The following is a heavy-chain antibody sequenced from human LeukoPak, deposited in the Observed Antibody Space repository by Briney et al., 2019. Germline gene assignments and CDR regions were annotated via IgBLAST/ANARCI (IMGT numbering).Heavy chain of an antibody. V-gene: IGHV1-18*01. CDR2: ISAYNGNT. Sequence: ASVKVSCEASGYTFTSYGISWVRQAPGQGLEWMGWISAYNGNTNYAQKLQGRVTMTTDTSTSTAYMELRSLRSDDTAVYYCAREIVVVAATSYYYGMDVWGQGTTVTVSS. D-gene: IGHD2-15*01. J-gene: IGHJ6*02. CDR1: GYTFTSYG. CDR3: AREIVVVAATSYYYGMDV.